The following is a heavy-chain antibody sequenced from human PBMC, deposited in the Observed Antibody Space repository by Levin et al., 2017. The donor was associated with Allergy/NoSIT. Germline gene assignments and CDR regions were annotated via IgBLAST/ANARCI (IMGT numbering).Heavy chain of an antibody. V-gene: IGHV4-59*01. CDR3: ARLFSWVDAFDI. CDR1: GASISSYY. Sequence: ASETLSLTCTVSGASISSYYWSWIRQPPGKGLEYIGYISNSGSTNYNPSLKSRVTISVDTSKNQFSLRLSSVTAADTAVYYCARLFSWVDAFDIWGQGTMVTVSS. CDR2: ISNSGST. D-gene: IGHD2/OR15-2a*01. J-gene: IGHJ3*02.